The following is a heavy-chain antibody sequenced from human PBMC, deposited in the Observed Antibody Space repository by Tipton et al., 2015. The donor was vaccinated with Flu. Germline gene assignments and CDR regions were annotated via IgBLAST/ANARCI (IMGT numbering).Heavy chain of an antibody. CDR1: GFTFSHFW. J-gene: IGHJ4*02. Sequence: GSLRLSCKVSGFTFSHFWMSWVRQPPGKGLEWVAKMKHDGSEKYYMDSVKGRFTISRDNANNLLFLQMNGLRAEDTAVYYCARDYGGYPYWGQGTLVTVSS. CDR3: ARDYGGYPY. D-gene: IGHD6-25*01. CDR2: MKHDGSEK. V-gene: IGHV3-7*01.